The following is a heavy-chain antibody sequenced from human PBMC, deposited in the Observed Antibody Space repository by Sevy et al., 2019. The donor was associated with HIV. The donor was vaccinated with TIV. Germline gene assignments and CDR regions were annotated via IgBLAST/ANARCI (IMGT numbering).Heavy chain of an antibody. D-gene: IGHD5-12*01. CDR1: GGSISNSDSY. Sequence: LRLSCTVSGGSISNSDSYWCWIRQPPGKGLEWIGYIHYTGGTYYNPFLKSRVAMSVDTSEKQFSLKLSSMTEADTAVYYCASKRGYNHGPFDYWGQRTLVTVSS. V-gene: IGHV4-30-4*01. J-gene: IGHJ4*02. CDR3: ASKRGYNHGPFDY. CDR2: IHYTGGT.